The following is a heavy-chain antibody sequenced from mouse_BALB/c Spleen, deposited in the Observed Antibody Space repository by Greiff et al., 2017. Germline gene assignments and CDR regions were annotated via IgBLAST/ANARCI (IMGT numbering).Heavy chain of an antibody. V-gene: IGHV3-2*02. CDR3: ARSGNYYYAMDY. J-gene: IGHJ4*01. CDR2: ISYSGST. CDR1: GYSITSDYA. Sequence: VQLQQSGPGLVKPSQSLSLTCTVTGYSITSDYAWNWIRQFPGNKLEWMGYISYSGSTSYNPSLKSRISITRDTSKNQFFLQLNSVTTEDTATYYCARSGNYYYAMDYWGQGTSVTVSS. D-gene: IGHD2-1*01.